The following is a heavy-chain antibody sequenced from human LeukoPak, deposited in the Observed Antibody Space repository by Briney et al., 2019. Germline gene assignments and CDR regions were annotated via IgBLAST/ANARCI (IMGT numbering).Heavy chain of an antibody. J-gene: IGHJ4*02. V-gene: IGHV3-11*03. D-gene: IGHD3-10*01. CDR2: TSSSSSYT. Sequence: GGSLRLSCAASGFTFRDYYMSWIRQAPGKGLEWVSYTSSSSSYTSYADSVKGRFTISRDNSKNTLYLQMNRLRAEDTAVYYCAKSGPLGVLGYYFDFWGQGTLVTVSS. CDR3: AKSGPLGVLGYYFDF. CDR1: GFTFRDYY.